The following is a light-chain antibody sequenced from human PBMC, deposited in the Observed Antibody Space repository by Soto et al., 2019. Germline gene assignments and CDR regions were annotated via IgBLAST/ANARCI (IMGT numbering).Light chain of an antibody. J-gene: IGKJ1*01. CDR2: KAS. CDR1: QSISNW. CDR3: QQYNTYSRT. Sequence: DIQMTQSPSTLSASVGDRVTITCRASQSISNWLAWYQQRPGKAPKLLIYKASSLERGVPSRFSGSGSGTEFTLTISSLQPDDFATYYCQQYNTYSRTFGQGTKVGIK. V-gene: IGKV1-5*03.